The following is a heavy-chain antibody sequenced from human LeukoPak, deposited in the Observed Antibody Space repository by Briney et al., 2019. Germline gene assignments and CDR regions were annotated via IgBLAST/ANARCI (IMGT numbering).Heavy chain of an antibody. V-gene: IGHV5-10-1*01. CDR2: IDPSDSYT. CDR1: GYSFTSYW. CDR3: ASGADYYDSSGPEN. D-gene: IGHD3-22*01. J-gene: IGHJ4*02. Sequence: GESLKISCKGSGYSFTSYWISWVRQMPGKGLEWMGRIDPSDSYTNYSPSFQGHVTISADKSISTAYLQWSSLKASDTAMYYCASGADYYDSSGPENWGQGTLDTVSS.